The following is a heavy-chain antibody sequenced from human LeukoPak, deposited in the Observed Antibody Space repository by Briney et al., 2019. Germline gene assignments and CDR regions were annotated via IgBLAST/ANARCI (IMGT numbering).Heavy chain of an antibody. CDR3: ARAFSSSPLDY. Sequence: SETLSLTCTVSGYSISSGYYWGWIRQPPGKGLEWIGSIYHSGSTYYNPSLKSRVTISVDTSKNQFSLKLSSVTAADTAVYYCARAFSSSPLDYWGQGTLVTVSS. D-gene: IGHD6-6*01. CDR2: IYHSGST. CDR1: GYSISSGYY. J-gene: IGHJ4*02. V-gene: IGHV4-38-2*02.